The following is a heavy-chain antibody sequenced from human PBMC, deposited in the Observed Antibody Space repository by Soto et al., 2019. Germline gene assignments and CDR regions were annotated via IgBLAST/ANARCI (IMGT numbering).Heavy chain of an antibody. Sequence: SETLSLTCXVSGGSISSSNWWSWVRQPPGKGLEWIGEIYHSGSTNYNPSLKSRVTISVDKSKNQFSLKLSSVTASDTAMYYCARLPYSSSSSWFDPWGQGTLVTVSS. V-gene: IGHV4-4*02. D-gene: IGHD6-6*01. CDR1: GGSISSSNW. CDR2: IYHSGST. CDR3: ARLPYSSSSSWFDP. J-gene: IGHJ5*02.